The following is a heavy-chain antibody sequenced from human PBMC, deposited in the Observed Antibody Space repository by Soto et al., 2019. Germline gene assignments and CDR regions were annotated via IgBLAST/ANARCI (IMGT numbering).Heavy chain of an antibody. CDR3: ARDPDVDIVATLDWFDP. Sequence: QVQLVQSGAEVKKPGASVKVSCKASGYTFTSYGISWVRQAPGQGLEWMGWISAYNGNTNYAQKLQGRVTMTTDTSRSTAYMELRRLRSDDTAVYYCARDPDVDIVATLDWFDPWGQGTLVTVSS. CDR1: GYTFTSYG. D-gene: IGHD5-12*01. J-gene: IGHJ5*02. V-gene: IGHV1-18*01. CDR2: ISAYNGNT.